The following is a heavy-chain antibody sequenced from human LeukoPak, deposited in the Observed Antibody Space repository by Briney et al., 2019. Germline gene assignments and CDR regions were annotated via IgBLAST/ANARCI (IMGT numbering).Heavy chain of an antibody. D-gene: IGHD1-1*01. CDR2: IYYSGST. Sequence: SETLSLTCTVSGGSISSGGYYWSWIRQHPGKGLEWIGYIYYSGSTYYNPSLKSRVTISVDTSKNQFSLKLSSVTAADTAVYYCARGGWNDVTFDYWGQGTLVTVPS. V-gene: IGHV4-31*03. CDR1: GGSISSGGYY. J-gene: IGHJ4*02. CDR3: ARGGWNDVTFDY.